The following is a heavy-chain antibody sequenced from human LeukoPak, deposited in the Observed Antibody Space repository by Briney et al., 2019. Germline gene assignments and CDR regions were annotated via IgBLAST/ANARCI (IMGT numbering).Heavy chain of an antibody. J-gene: IGHJ4*02. CDR1: EGTFTTYA. CDR3: ARDRSGYYLYYFDY. Sequence: SVKVSYTPSEGTFTTYAISWVRQAPGQGLEWMGGIIPIFGTANYAQKFQGRVTITADESTSTAYMELSSLRSEDTAVYYCARDRSGYYLYYFDYWGQGTLVTVSS. CDR2: IIPIFGTA. V-gene: IGHV1-69*13. D-gene: IGHD3-22*01.